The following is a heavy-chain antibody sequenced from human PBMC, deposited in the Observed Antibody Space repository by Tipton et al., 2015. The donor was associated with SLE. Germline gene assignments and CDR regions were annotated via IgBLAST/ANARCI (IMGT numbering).Heavy chain of an antibody. CDR3: AREDNWNQPQLADF. D-gene: IGHD1-20*01. Sequence: LSLTCTVSGGSINSGGYYWSWIRQHPGKGLGWGSSISSSSSNIYYAGSVKGRFTVSRDNAKNSLYLQMNSLRVEDTAVYYCAREDNWNQPQLADFWGQGILVTVSS. J-gene: IGHJ4*02. CDR2: ISSSSSNI. CDR1: GGSINSGGYY. V-gene: IGHV3-11*04.